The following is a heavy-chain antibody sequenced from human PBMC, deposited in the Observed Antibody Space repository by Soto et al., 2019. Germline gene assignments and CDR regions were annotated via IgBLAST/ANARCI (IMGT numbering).Heavy chain of an antibody. Sequence: EVRLLESGGGLVQPGGSLRLSCAASGLTFSGYGMSWVRQAPGTGLEWVSAISGSGSTTYYADSVKGRFTISRDDSKNILFLQMNSLRAEDTAVYYCVTRSRGLQSSPPRLDSWGQGTLVTVSS. CDR2: ISGSGSTT. V-gene: IGHV3-23*01. CDR1: GLTFSGYG. CDR3: VTRSRGLQSSPPRLDS. J-gene: IGHJ4*02. D-gene: IGHD4-4*01.